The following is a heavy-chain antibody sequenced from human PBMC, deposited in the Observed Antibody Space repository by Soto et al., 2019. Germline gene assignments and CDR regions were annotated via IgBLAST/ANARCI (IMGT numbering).Heavy chain of an antibody. V-gene: IGHV4-31*03. CDR2: IYYSGST. CDR3: ARALQSLRRFDP. Sequence: PSETLSLTCTVSGRSISSGGYYWSWIRQHPGKGLEWIGYIYYSGSTYYNPSLKSRVTISVDTSKNQFSLKLSSVTAADTAVYYCARALQSLRRFDPWGQGTLVTVSS. CDR1: GRSISSGGYY. J-gene: IGHJ5*02. D-gene: IGHD4-4*01.